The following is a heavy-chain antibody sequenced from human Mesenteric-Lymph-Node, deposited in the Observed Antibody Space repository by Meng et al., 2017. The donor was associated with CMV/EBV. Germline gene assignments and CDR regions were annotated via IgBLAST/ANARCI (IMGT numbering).Heavy chain of an antibody. J-gene: IGHJ6*02. V-gene: IGHV3-30*02. CDR2: IRYDGSNK. Sequence: GESLKISCAASGFTFSSYGMHWVRQAPGKGLEWVAFIRYDGSNKYYADSVKGRFTISRDNSKNTLYLQMNSLRAEDTAVYYCAKQYLTVTFGMDVWGQGTTVTVSS. CDR1: GFTFSSYG. D-gene: IGHD4-23*01. CDR3: AKQYLTVTFGMDV.